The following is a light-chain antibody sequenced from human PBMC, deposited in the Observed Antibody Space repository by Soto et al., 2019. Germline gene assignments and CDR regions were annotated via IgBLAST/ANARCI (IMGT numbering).Light chain of an antibody. CDR3: QQYGDSPYT. Sequence: EIVLTQSPATLSLSPGERAALSCGASQSVNNNFFAWYQQIPGEAPRLLIYGASSRATGIPARFSGSGSGTDFTLTISRLEPEDFAVYYCQQYGDSPYTSGQGTKLQIK. CDR1: QSVNNNF. J-gene: IGKJ2*01. V-gene: IGKV3-20*01. CDR2: GAS.